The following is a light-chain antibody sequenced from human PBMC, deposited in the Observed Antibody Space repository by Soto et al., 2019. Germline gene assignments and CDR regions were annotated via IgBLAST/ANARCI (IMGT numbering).Light chain of an antibody. CDR3: QQYNNWPLT. J-gene: IGKJ4*01. CDR2: GAS. CDR1: ESVSTN. Sequence: DIVMTQSPATLSLAPGERLTLSCRASESVSTNLAWYKQKAGQAPRILIYGASTRATGIPARFSGSGSGTGFTLTISSLKSEDFAVYYCQQYNNWPLTFGGGTKVDI. V-gene: IGKV3-15*01.